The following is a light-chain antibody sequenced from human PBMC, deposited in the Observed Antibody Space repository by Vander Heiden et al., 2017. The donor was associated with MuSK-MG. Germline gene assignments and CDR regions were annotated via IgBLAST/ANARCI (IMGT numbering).Light chain of an antibody. CDR2: GAS. CDR1: QSVSSSY. CDR3: QQYVTSPIT. V-gene: IGKV3-20*01. Sequence: ELVLTQSPGPLSLSPGERATLSCRASQSVSSSYLAWYQQKPGQAPRLLIYGASSRATGIPDRFSGSGSGTDFTLTISRLEPEDFAVYYCQQYVTSPITFGQGTRLEIK. J-gene: IGKJ5*01.